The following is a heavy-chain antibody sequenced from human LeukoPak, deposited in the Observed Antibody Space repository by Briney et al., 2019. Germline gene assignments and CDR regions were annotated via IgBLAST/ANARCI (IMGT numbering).Heavy chain of an antibody. CDR1: GFTFSSYS. CDR3: AREPDYGDYAPFDY. CDR2: ISSSSSYI. J-gene: IGHJ4*02. D-gene: IGHD4-17*01. V-gene: IGHV3-21*01. Sequence: GGSLRLSCAASGFTFSSYSMNWVRQAPGKGLEWVSSISSSSSYIYYADSVKGRFTISRDNAKNSLYLQMNSLRAEDTAVCYCAREPDYGDYAPFDYWGQGTLVTVSS.